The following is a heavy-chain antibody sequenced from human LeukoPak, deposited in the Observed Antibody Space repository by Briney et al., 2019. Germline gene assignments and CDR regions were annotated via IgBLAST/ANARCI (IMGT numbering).Heavy chain of an antibody. Sequence: GGSLRLSCVDSGFTFTNAWMSWVRQAPGKGLEWVGRIKSKTDGETTNYAEPVRGRFTISRDDSKSAVYLQMNSLKIEDTAVYYCTTDLGTYYHGSQRLIPIDYWGQGTLVTVSS. CDR3: TTDLGTYYHGSQRLIPIDY. V-gene: IGHV3-15*01. D-gene: IGHD3-10*01. J-gene: IGHJ4*02. CDR1: GFTFTNAW. CDR2: IKSKTDGETT.